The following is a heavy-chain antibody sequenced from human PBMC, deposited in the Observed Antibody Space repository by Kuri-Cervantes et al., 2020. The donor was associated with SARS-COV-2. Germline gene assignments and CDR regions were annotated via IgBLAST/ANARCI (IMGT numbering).Heavy chain of an antibody. CDR2: MNPNSGNT. D-gene: IGHD6-13*01. V-gene: IGHV1-8*01. CDR1: GYTFTSYD. J-gene: IGHJ6*02. Sequence: ASVKVSCKASGYTFTSYDINWVRQATGQGLEWMGWMNPNSGNTGYAQKFQGRVTMTRNTSISTAYMELSSLRSEDTAVYYCAGIAAAGTLRGEFRYYYYGMDVWGQGTTVTVSS. CDR3: AGIAAAGTLRGEFRYYYYGMDV.